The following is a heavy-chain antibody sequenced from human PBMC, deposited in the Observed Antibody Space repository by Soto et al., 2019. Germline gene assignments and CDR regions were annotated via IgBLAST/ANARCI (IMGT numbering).Heavy chain of an antibody. CDR1: GYTFTSYD. J-gene: IGHJ6*02. V-gene: IGHV1-8*01. CDR3: ARGGYSSGWTKTAGYYYYGMDV. CDR2: MNPNSGNT. Sequence: ASVKVSCKASGYTFTSYDINWVRQATGQGLEWMGWMNPNSGNTGYAQKFQGRVTMTRNTSISTAYMELSSLRSEDTAVYYCARGGYSSGWTKTAGYYYYGMDVWGQGTTVTVSS. D-gene: IGHD6-19*01.